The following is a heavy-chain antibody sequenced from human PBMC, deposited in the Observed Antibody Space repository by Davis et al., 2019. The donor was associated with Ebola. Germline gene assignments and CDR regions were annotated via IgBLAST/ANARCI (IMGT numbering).Heavy chain of an antibody. J-gene: IGHJ4*02. CDR3: ARVGYDILTGQTYFDY. V-gene: IGHV3-21*01. CDR2: ISSSSSYI. CDR1: GFTFSSYS. D-gene: IGHD3-9*01. Sequence: PGGSLRLSCAASGFTFSSYSMNWVRQAPGKGLEWVSSISSSSSYIYYADSVKGRFTISRDNAKNSLYLQMNSLRAEDTAVYYCARVGYDILTGQTYFDYWGQGTLVTVSS.